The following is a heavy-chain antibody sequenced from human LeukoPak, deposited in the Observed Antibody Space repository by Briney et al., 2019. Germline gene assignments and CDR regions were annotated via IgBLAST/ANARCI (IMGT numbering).Heavy chain of an antibody. V-gene: IGHV3-7*03. CDR1: GFTFSTYW. CDR2: VKHDGSEK. CDR3: ARRYFDY. Sequence: GGSLRLSCAAASGFTFSTYWMSWVRQAPGKGLEWVANVKHDGSEKYYVDSVKGRFTISRDNAKNALYLQMNGLRAEDTAMYYCARRYFDYWGQGTLVTVSS. J-gene: IGHJ4*02.